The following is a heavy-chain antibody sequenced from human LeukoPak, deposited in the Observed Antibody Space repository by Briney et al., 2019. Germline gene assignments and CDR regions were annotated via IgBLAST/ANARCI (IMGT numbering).Heavy chain of an antibody. CDR1: GFTFSSYS. J-gene: IGHJ4*02. CDR2: ISSSSSYI. Sequence: PGGSLRLSCAASGFTFSSYSMNWVRQAPGKGLEWVSSISSSSSYIYYADSVKGRFTISRDNAKNSLYLQMNSLRAEDTAVYYCARDFRGYSYGSPYFDYWGQGTLVTVSS. V-gene: IGHV3-21*01. CDR3: ARDFRGYSYGSPYFDY. D-gene: IGHD5-18*01.